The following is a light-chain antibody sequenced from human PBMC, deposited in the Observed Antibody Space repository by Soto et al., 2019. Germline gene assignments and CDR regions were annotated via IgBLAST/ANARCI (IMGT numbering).Light chain of an antibody. J-gene: IGLJ3*02. CDR1: SSNIGAGYD. CDR3: ASWDDSLSGRV. V-gene: IGLV1-40*01. CDR2: GTT. Sequence: QSVLTQPPSVSGAPGQRVTISCTGSSSNIGAGYDVHWYQQLPGTAPKLVIYGTTNRPSGVPDRFSGSKSGTSASLAITGLQSEDEADYYCASWDDSLSGRVFGGGTKLTVL.